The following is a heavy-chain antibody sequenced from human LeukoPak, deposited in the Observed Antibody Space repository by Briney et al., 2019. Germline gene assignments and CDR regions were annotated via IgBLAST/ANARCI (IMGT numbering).Heavy chain of an antibody. CDR3: ARGHITGTIGY. Sequence: SETLSLTCAVYGGSFSGYYWSWIRRPPGKGLEWIGEINHSGSTNYNPSLKSRVTISVDTSKNQFSLKLSSVTAADTAVYYCARGHITGTIGYWGQGTLVTVSS. CDR2: INHSGST. CDR1: GGSFSGYY. V-gene: IGHV4-34*01. D-gene: IGHD1-7*01. J-gene: IGHJ4*02.